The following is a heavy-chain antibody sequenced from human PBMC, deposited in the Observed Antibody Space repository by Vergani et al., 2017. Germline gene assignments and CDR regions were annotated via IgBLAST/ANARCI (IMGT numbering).Heavy chain of an antibody. J-gene: IGHJ5*02. CDR3: ARRGYDSGSYYNLNWFDP. D-gene: IGHD3-10*01. CDR2: IYHSGST. CDR1: GYSISSGYY. V-gene: IGHV4-38-2*01. Sequence: QVQLQESGPGLVKPSETLSLTCAVSGYSISSGYYWGWIRQPPGKGLEWIGSIYHSGSTYYNPSLKSRVTISVDTSKNQFSLKLSSVTAADTAVYYCARRGYDSGSYYNLNWFDPWGQGTLVTVSS.